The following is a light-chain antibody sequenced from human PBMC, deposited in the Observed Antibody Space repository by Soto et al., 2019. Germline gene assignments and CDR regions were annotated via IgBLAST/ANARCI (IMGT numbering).Light chain of an antibody. J-gene: IGLJ3*02. Sequence: QLVLTQPASVSGSPGQSITISCTGTSSDVGGYNFVSWYQQHPGKAPRLIIYEVSSRPSGVSYRFSGSKSGNTASLTISGLQAEDEADYYCSSYTLRNTLVLFGGGTKVTVL. CDR1: SSDVGGYNF. CDR3: SSYTLRNTLVL. CDR2: EVS. V-gene: IGLV2-14*01.